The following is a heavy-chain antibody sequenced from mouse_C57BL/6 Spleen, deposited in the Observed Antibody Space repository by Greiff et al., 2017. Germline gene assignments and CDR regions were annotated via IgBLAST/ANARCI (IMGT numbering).Heavy chain of an antibody. D-gene: IGHD2-4*01. J-gene: IGHJ3*01. V-gene: IGHV2-6-1*01. CDR1: GFSLTSYG. CDR2: IWSDGST. CDR3: ARQDYDYDRGFAY. Sequence: VKLVESGPGLVAPSQSLSITCTVSGFSLTSYGVHWVRQPPGKGLEWVVVIWSDGSTTNTSDLKSRLSISKDNSKSQVFLKMNSLQTDDTAMYYCARQDYDYDRGFAYWGQGTLVTVSA.